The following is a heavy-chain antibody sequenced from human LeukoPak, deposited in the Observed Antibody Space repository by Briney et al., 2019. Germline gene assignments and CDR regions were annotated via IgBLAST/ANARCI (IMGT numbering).Heavy chain of an antibody. CDR3: AGFYTTSQYGSGYMDV. CDR1: GGSISSSSYY. J-gene: IGHJ6*03. CDR2: MSYSGST. V-gene: IGHV4-39*01. D-gene: IGHD3-10*01. Sequence: PSETLSLTCTVSGGSISSSSYYWGWIRQPPGKGLEWIGSMSYSGSTYYNPSLKSRVIIAVDTSKTQFSLKLSSVTAADTAVYYCAGFYTTSQYGSGYMDVWGKGTTVTVSS.